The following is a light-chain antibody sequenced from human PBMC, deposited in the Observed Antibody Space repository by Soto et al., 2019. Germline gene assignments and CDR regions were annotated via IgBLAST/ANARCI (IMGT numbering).Light chain of an antibody. V-gene: IGKV1-8*01. J-gene: IGKJ1*01. CDR2: AAS. CDR3: QQYYSYPPKT. Sequence: AIRMTQSPSSLSASTGDRVPITCRASQGISSYLAWYQQKPGKAPKLLIYAASTLQSGVPSRFSGSGSGTDFTLTISCLQSEDFATYYCQQYYSYPPKTFGQGTKVDIK. CDR1: QGISSY.